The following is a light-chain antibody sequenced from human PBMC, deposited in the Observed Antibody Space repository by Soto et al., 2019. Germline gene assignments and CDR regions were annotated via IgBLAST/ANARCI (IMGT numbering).Light chain of an antibody. Sequence: EIVLTQSPGTLSLSPGERATLSCRASQTVTSNYLSWYQRKPGQAPRLLIYGASSRATDIPDRFSGSGSGTDFTLTITRLEPEDFAVYFCQQYGGSPSTFGQGTKVDIK. CDR3: QQYGGSPST. CDR1: QTVTSNY. V-gene: IGKV3-20*01. CDR2: GAS. J-gene: IGKJ1*01.